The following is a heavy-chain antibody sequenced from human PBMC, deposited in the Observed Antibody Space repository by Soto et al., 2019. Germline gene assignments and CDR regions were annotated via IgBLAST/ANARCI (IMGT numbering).Heavy chain of an antibody. J-gene: IGHJ4*02. D-gene: IGHD5-12*01. CDR3: AKGSKTWTPEY. Sequence: ASVKVSCKASGYTFTDYAMHWVRQAPGQRLEWMGWISTGNGNTKYSQKFQGRVTITRDTSATTAYMELSSLRSEDTAVYYCAKGSKTWTPEYWGQGTRV. CDR2: ISTGNGNT. V-gene: IGHV1-3*04. CDR1: GYTFTDYA.